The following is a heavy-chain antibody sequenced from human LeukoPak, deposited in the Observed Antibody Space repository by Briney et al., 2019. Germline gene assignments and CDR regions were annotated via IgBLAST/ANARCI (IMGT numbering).Heavy chain of an antibody. J-gene: IGHJ3*02. D-gene: IGHD1-26*01. V-gene: IGHV6-1*01. Sequence: SQTLSLTCAISGDSVSSNSAAWNWIRQSPSRGLEWLGRTYYRSKWYNDYAVSVKSRITINPDTSKNQFSLQLNSVTPEDTAVYYCVRDPSHGWEPPVRAFDIWGQGTMVTVSS. CDR2: TYYRSKWYN. CDR3: VRDPSHGWEPPVRAFDI. CDR1: GDSVSSNSAA.